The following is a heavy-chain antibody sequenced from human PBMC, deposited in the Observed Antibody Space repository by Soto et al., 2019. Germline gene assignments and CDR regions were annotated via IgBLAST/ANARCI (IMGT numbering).Heavy chain of an antibody. J-gene: IGHJ4*02. CDR1: GYTFTSYG. CDR3: ARDPCCRTVTRPVRFDY. CDR2: ISAYNGDT. Sequence: QVQLVQSGAEVKKPGASVKVSCKASGYTFTSYGISWVRQAPGQGLEWMGWISAYNGDTNYAQKLQGRVTMTTDTSTSTAYMELRSLRSDDTAVYYCARDPCCRTVTRPVRFDYWGQGTLVTVSS. D-gene: IGHD4-17*01. V-gene: IGHV1-18*01.